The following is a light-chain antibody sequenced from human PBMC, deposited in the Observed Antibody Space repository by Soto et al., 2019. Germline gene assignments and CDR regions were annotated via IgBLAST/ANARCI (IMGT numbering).Light chain of an antibody. CDR1: QGIGSY. V-gene: IGKV1-9*01. J-gene: IGKJ4*02. Sequence: DIQLTQSPFFLSASVGDRVTITCRASQGIGSYLAWYQQKPGKAPTLLISGASTLQSGVPSRFSGSGSGTAVTLTISSREPEDFATYYCQQQHSWWVTFGRGTKVEIK. CDR3: QQQHSWWVT. CDR2: GAS.